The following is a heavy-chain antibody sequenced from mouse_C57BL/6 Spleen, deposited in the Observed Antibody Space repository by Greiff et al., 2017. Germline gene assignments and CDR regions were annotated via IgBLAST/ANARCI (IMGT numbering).Heavy chain of an antibody. CDR2: IYPGDGDT. CDR3: AREGGLQRIDY. V-gene: IGHV1-82*01. D-gene: IGHD2-4*01. Sequence: QVQLQQSGPELVKPGASVKISCKASGYAFSSSWMNWVKQRPGKGLEWIGRIYPGDGDTNYNGKFKGKATLTADKSSSTAYMQLSSLTSEDSAVYFCAREGGLQRIDYWGQGTTLTVSS. J-gene: IGHJ2*01. CDR1: GYAFSSSW.